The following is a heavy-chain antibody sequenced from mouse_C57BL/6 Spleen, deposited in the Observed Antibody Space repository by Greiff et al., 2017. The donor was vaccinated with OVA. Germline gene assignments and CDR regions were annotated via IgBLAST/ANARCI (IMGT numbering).Heavy chain of an antibody. V-gene: IGHV1-69*01. Sequence: QVQLQQPGAELVMPGASVKLSCKASGYTFTSYWMHWVKQRPGQGLEWIGEIDPSDSYTNYNQKFKGKSTLTVDKSSSTAYMQLSSLTSEDSAVYYCASSITTVGFDYWGQGTTLTVSS. CDR1: GYTFTSYW. D-gene: IGHD1-1*01. CDR3: ASSITTVGFDY. CDR2: IDPSDSYT. J-gene: IGHJ2*01.